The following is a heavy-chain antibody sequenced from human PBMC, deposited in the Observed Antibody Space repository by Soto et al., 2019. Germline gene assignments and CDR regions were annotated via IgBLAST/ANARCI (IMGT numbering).Heavy chain of an antibody. J-gene: IGHJ4*02. V-gene: IGHV3-33*01. CDR3: ARAAAGNSPFDY. CDR2: IWYDGSNK. Sequence: SLRLSCAASGFTFSNYGMHWVRQAPGKGLEWVAVIWYDGSNKYYADSVKGRFTISRDNSKNTLYLQMDSLRAEDTAVYYCARAAAGNSPFDYWGQGTLVTVSS. D-gene: IGHD6-13*01. CDR1: GFTFSNYG.